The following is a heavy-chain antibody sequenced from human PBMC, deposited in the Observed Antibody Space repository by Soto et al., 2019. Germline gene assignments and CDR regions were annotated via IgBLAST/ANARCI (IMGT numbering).Heavy chain of an antibody. CDR3: ARGTYYDFWSGYCMDV. Sequence: SVPTLVNPTQTLTLTCTFSGFSLSTSGMCVSWIRQPPGKALEWLALIDWDDDKYYSTSLKTRLTISKDTSKNQVVLTMTNMDPVDTATYYCARGTYYDFWSGYCMDVWGQGTTVTVSS. CDR2: IDWDDDK. V-gene: IGHV2-70*01. J-gene: IGHJ6*02. D-gene: IGHD3-3*01. CDR1: GFSLSTSGMC.